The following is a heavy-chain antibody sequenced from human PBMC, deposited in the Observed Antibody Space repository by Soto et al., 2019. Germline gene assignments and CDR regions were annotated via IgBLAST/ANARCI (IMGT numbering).Heavy chain of an antibody. V-gene: IGHV4-4*02. J-gene: IGHJ5*02. CDR1: GGSISSTNW. CDR2: IYHSGSP. D-gene: IGHD2-21*01. Sequence: QVQLRESGPGLVKTSGTLSLTCVVSGGSISSTNWWTWVRQPPGKGLEWIGEIYHSGSPTFSPSPTPRATISADKSNHPFSPSLRSVTAADTAVYYCATLPPRIVVALLPIPTWGQGILVTVSS. CDR3: ATLPPRIVVALLPIPT.